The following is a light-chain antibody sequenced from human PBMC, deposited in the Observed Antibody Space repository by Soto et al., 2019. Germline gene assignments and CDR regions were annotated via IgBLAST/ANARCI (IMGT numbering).Light chain of an antibody. J-gene: IGLJ2*01. CDR2: HNN. Sequence: QSVLTQPPSASGTPGQRVTISCSGSSSNIGSNTVNWYQQLPGTAPKLLIHHNNLRPSGVPDRFSGSKSGTSGSLAISGLRSDDEADYYCAAWDDSLSAVVFGGGTKLTVL. CDR1: SSNIGSNT. V-gene: IGLV1-44*01. CDR3: AAWDDSLSAVV.